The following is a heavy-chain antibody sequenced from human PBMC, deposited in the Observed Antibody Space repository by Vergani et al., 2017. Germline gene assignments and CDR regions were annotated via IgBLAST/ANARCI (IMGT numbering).Heavy chain of an antibody. D-gene: IGHD1-26*01. Sequence: QVQLQQWGAGLLKPSETLSLTCAVYGGSFSGYYWSWIRQPPGKGLEWIGEINHSGSTNYNPSLKSRVTISVDTSKNQFSLKLSSVTAADTAVYYCARVGGRGSWELRPRCYFDYWGQGTLVTVSS. V-gene: IGHV4-34*01. J-gene: IGHJ4*02. CDR2: INHSGST. CDR3: ARVGGRGSWELRPRCYFDY. CDR1: GGSFSGYY.